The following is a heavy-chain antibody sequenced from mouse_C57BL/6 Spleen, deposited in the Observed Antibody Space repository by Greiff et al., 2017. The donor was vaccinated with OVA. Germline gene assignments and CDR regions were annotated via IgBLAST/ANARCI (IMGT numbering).Heavy chain of an antibody. V-gene: IGHV5-9-1*02. CDR3: TSYDYGFAY. J-gene: IGHJ3*01. Sequence: DVMLVESGEGLVKPGGSLKLSCAASGFTFSSYAMSWVRQTPEKRLEWVAYISSGGDYIYYADTVKGRFTISRDNARNTLYLQMSSLKSEDTAMYYCTSYDYGFAYWGQGTLVTVSA. CDR1: GFTFSSYA. CDR2: ISSGGDYI. D-gene: IGHD2-4*01.